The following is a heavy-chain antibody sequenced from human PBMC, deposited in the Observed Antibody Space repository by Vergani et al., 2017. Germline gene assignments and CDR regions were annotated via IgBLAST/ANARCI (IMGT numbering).Heavy chain of an antibody. Sequence: QLQLQESGPGLVKPSETLSLTCTVSGGSISSSSYYWGWIRQPPGKGLEWIGSIYYSGSTYYNPSLKRRVTISVDTSKNQFSLKLSSVTAADTAVYYCARLNGSSSSSWYLYYYYYYMDVWGKGTTVTVSS. D-gene: IGHD6-13*01. J-gene: IGHJ6*03. CDR1: GGSISSSSYY. CDR2: IYYSGST. V-gene: IGHV4-39*01. CDR3: ARLNGSSSSSWYLYYYYYYMDV.